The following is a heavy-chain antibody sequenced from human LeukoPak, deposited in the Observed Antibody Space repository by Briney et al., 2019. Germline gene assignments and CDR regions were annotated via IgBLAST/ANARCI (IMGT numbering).Heavy chain of an antibody. Sequence: GASVKVSCKASGYTFTSYYMHWVRQAPGQGLEWMGWINPNSGGANYAQKFQGRVAMTRDTSISTAYMELSRPRSDDTAVYYCARGDIVVVPAARMCYAFDIWGQGTMVTVSS. CDR3: ARGDIVVVPAARMCYAFDI. V-gene: IGHV1-2*02. CDR2: INPNSGGA. D-gene: IGHD2-2*01. CDR1: GYTFTSYY. J-gene: IGHJ3*02.